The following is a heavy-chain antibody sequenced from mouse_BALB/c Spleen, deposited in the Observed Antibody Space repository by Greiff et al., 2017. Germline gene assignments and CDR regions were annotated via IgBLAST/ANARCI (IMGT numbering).Heavy chain of an antibody. Sequence: VQLQQSGAELVRPGALVKLSCKASGFNIKDYYMHWVKLRPEQGLEWIGWIDPENGNTIYDPKFQGKASITADTSSNTAYLQLSSLTSEDTAVYYCARGGYYGFDYWGQGTTLTVSS. J-gene: IGHJ2*01. CDR2: IDPENGNT. D-gene: IGHD1-1*01. CDR3: ARGGYYGFDY. V-gene: IGHV14-1*02. CDR1: GFNIKDYY.